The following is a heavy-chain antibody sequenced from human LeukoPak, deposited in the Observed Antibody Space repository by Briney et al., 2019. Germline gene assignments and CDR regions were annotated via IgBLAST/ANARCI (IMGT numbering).Heavy chain of an antibody. J-gene: IGHJ4*02. CDR2: IYSGGST. CDR3: ARAVPGYGFIFDY. Sequence: PGGSLRLSRAASGFTVSSNYMSWVRQAPGKGLEWVSAIYSGGSTYYADSVKGRFTVSRDNSKNTLYLQMSSLTAEDTAVYYCARAVPGYGFIFDYWGQGTLVTVSS. D-gene: IGHD5-18*01. CDR1: GFTVSSNY. V-gene: IGHV3-53*01.